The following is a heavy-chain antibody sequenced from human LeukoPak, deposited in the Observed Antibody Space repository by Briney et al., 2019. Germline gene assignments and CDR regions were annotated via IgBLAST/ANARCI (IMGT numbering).Heavy chain of an antibody. D-gene: IGHD2-2*02. V-gene: IGHV2-5*01. J-gene: IGHJ5*02. CDR3: AHSYADIVVVPAAILFSWFDP. Sequence: SGPTLVKPTQTLTLTCTFSGFSLSTSGVGVGWIRQPPGKALEWLALICWNDDKRYSPSLKSRLTITKDTSKNQVVLTMTNMDPVDTATYYCAHSYADIVVVPAAILFSWFDPWGQGTLVTVSS. CDR1: GFSLSTSGVG. CDR2: ICWNDDK.